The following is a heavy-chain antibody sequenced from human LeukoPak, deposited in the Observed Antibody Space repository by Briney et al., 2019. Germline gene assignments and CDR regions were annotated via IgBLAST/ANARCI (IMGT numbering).Heavy chain of an antibody. Sequence: GGSLRLSCAASGFTFSSYSINWVRQAPGKGLEWVSYTSSGSTIYYADSVKGRFTISRDNAKNSLYLQMNSLRTEDTAVYYCARDGGSSRRYFDYWGQGTLVTVSS. CDR3: ARDGGSSRRYFDY. CDR1: GFTFSSYS. V-gene: IGHV3-48*04. D-gene: IGHD1-26*01. J-gene: IGHJ4*02. CDR2: TSSGSTI.